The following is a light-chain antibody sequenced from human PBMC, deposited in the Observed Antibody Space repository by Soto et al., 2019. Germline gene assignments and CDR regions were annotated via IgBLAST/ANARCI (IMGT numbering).Light chain of an antibody. CDR3: PSYASGRSHVV. CDR2: DVN. J-gene: IGLJ2*01. CDR1: SSDIGGYDY. Sequence: QSALTQPASVSGSPGQSITLSCTGTSSDIGGYDYVSWYQRHPGKAPKLIIYDVNNRPSGVSNRFSGSKSGNTASLTISGLQAEDEADYYCPSYASGRSHVVFGCGTQLTVL. V-gene: IGLV2-14*01.